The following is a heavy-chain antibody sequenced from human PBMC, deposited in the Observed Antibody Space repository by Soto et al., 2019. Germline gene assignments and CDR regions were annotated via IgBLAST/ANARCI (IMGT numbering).Heavy chain of an antibody. CDR3: AADSDYEVWSGPRSGFDP. Sequence: AASVKVSCKTSGFTFTSSAVQWVRQARGQRLEWIGWIDVGSGSTNYAQKFQERVTITRDMSTSTAYMELSSLRSEDTAVYYCAADSDYEVWSGPRSGFDPWGQGTLVTVSS. D-gene: IGHD3-3*01. V-gene: IGHV1-58*01. CDR2: IDVGSGST. CDR1: GFTFTSSA. J-gene: IGHJ5*02.